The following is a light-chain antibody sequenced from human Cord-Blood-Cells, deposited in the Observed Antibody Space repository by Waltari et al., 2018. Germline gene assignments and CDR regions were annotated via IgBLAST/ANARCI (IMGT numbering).Light chain of an antibody. CDR1: RSDVGSYNL. CDR2: EVS. CDR3: CSYAGSSTR. Sequence: QSALTPPASVSGSPGQSTTISCTGTRSDVGSYNLVSWYQQHPGKAPKLMIYEVSKRPSGVSNRFSGSKSGNTASLTISGLQAEDEADYYCCSYAGSSTRFGGGTKLTVL. V-gene: IGLV2-23*02. J-gene: IGLJ2*01.